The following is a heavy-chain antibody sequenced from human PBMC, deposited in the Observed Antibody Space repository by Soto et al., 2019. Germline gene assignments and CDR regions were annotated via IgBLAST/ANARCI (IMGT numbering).Heavy chain of an antibody. CDR3: IRVSAAGTVY. Sequence: GGSLRLSCAASGFTFSGSAMNWVRQASGKGLEWVGRIRSKANGYVTIYGEPVKGRFTISRDDSKNTAFLQMNSLKTEDTAVYYCIRVSAAGTVYWGRGTLVTVSS. D-gene: IGHD6-25*01. CDR2: IRSKANGYVT. CDR1: GFTFSGSA. V-gene: IGHV3-73*01. J-gene: IGHJ4*02.